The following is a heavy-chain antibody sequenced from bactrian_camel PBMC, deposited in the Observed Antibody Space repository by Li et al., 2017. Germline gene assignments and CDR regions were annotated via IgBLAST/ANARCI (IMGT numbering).Heavy chain of an antibody. Sequence: VQLVESGGGSAQTGGSLTLSCKTSGYTFSTDYFVGWFRQAPGKGREGIASIDPFHGATNYADFVKGRFTISRDSAKNMVYLQMNSLKSEDTALYYCSTYPPRAVDCSQSWCAKGQGTQVTVS. V-gene: IGHV3S40*01. CDR2: IDPFHGAT. CDR1: GYTFSTDY. D-gene: IGHD1*01. J-gene: IGHJ4*01.